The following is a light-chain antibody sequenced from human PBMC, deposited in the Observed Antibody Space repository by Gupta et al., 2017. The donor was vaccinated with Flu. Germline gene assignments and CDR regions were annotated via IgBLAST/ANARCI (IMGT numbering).Light chain of an antibody. CDR1: QSIGSS. CDR3: HQSRSFQYT. CDR2: YAS. J-gene: IGKJ2*01. Sequence: EIVLTQSPDFQYVTQTEKVTITCRASQSIGSSLHWYQQKPDQSPKLLIKYASQSISGVPSRCSGSGSGTDFTLTSNSLEAEDAAAYYCHQSRSFQYTFGQGTKLEI. V-gene: IGKV6D-21*02.